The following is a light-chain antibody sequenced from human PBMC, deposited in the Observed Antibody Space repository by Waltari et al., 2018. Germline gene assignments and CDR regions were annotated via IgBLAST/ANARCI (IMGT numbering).Light chain of an antibody. CDR2: GTS. J-gene: IGLJ2*01. CDR1: SSNIGAGYD. V-gene: IGLV1-40*01. Sequence: QSVLTQPPSVSGAPGQRVTISCTGSSSNIGAGYDVHWYQQLPGTAPKLLIYGTSKRPSGVPDRFSGSKSGPSASLAITGLQAEDEADYYCQSYDSSLSGSVFGGGTKLTVL. CDR3: QSYDSSLSGSV.